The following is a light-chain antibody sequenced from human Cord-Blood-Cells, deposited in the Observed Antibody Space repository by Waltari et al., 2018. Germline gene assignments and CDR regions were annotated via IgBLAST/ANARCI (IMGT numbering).Light chain of an antibody. Sequence: EIVLTHSTGTLSLSPGESATLSCRASQSVSSSYLAWYQQKPGQAPRLLIYGASSRATGIPDRFSGSGSGTDFTLTISRLEPEDFAVYYCQQYGSSPPLTFGGGTKVEIK. CDR1: QSVSSSY. CDR2: GAS. J-gene: IGKJ4*01. CDR3: QQYGSSPPLT. V-gene: IGKV3-20*01.